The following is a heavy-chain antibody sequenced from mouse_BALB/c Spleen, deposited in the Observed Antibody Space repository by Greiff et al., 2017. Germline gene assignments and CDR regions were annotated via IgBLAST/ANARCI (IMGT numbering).Heavy chain of an antibody. CDR3: ARGNYYRNYAMDY. V-gene: IGHV5-17*02. CDR2: ISSGSSTI. D-gene: IGHD2-14*01. CDR1: GFTFSSFG. Sequence: EVKLVESGGGLVQPGGSRKLSCAASGFTFSSFGMHWVRQAPEKGLEWVAYISSGSSTIYYADTVKGRFTISRDNPKNTLFLQMTSLRSEDTAMYYCARGNYYRNYAMDYWGQGTSVTVSS. J-gene: IGHJ4*01.